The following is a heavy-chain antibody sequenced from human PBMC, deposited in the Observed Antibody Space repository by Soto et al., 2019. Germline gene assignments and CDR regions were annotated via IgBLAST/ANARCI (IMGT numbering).Heavy chain of an antibody. J-gene: IGHJ2*01. Sequence: DSVKISCKASGYTVPSYAMHWVRQAPGQRLEWMGWINAGNGNTKYSQRFQGRVTIARDTSASTAYMELSSLRSEDTAVYYCARGGSLYWYFDLWGRGTLVTVSS. CDR2: INAGNGNT. CDR1: GYTVPSYA. D-gene: IGHD1-26*01. V-gene: IGHV1-3*01. CDR3: ARGGSLYWYFDL.